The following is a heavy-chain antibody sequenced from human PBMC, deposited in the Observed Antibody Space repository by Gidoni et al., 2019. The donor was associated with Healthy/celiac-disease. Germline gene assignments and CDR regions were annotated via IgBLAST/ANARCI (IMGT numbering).Heavy chain of an antibody. CDR1: GFPFSSYS. CDR3: AREVLPAAMGLGYYYYGMDV. Sequence: EVQLVESGGGLVKPGGSLRLSCAASGFPFSSYSMNWVRQAPGKGLEWVSSISSSSSYIYYADSVKGRFTISRDNAKNSLYLQMNSLRAEDTAVYYCAREVLPAAMGLGYYYYGMDVWGQGTTVTVSS. J-gene: IGHJ6*02. CDR2: ISSSSSYI. V-gene: IGHV3-21*01. D-gene: IGHD2-2*01.